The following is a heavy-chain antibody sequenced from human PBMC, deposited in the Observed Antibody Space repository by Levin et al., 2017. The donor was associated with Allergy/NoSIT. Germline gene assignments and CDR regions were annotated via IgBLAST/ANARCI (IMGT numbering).Heavy chain of an antibody. V-gene: IGHV4-61*01. CDR3: ARNVDGGNAYNWFDP. J-gene: IGHJ5*02. D-gene: IGHD4-23*01. CDR2: IYYSGST. Sequence: SETLSLTCTVSGGSVSSGSYYWSWIRQPPGKGLEWIGYIYYSGSTNYNPSLKSRVTISVDTSKNQFSLKLSFVTAADTAVYYCARNVDGGNAYNWFDPWGQGTLVTVSS. CDR1: GGSVSSGSYY.